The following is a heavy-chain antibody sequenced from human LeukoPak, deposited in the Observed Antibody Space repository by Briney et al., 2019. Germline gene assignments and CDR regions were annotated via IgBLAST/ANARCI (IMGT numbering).Heavy chain of an antibody. CDR2: IIPIFGTA. J-gene: IGHJ4*02. V-gene: IGHV1-69*05. D-gene: IGHD3-10*01. Sequence: SVKVSCKASGGTFSSYAISWVRQAPGQGLEWMGGIIPIFGTANYAQKFQGRVTMTTDTSTSTVYMELSSLRSEDTAVYYCARVRYGSGKYYFDYWGQGTLVTVSS. CDR1: GGTFSSYA. CDR3: ARVRYGSGKYYFDY.